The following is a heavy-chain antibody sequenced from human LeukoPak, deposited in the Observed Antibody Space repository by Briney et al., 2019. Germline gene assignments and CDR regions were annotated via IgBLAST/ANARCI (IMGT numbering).Heavy chain of an antibody. D-gene: IGHD2-15*01. CDR1: GFTFSSYA. J-gene: IGHJ4*02. CDR2: ISGSGGST. Sequence: GGSLRLSCAASGFTFSSYAMSWVRQAPGKGLEWVSAISGSGGSTYYADSAKGRFTISRDNSKNTLYLQMNSLRAEDTAVYYCAKGVCSGGSCPLDYWGQGTLVTVSS. CDR3: AKGVCSGGSCPLDY. V-gene: IGHV3-23*01.